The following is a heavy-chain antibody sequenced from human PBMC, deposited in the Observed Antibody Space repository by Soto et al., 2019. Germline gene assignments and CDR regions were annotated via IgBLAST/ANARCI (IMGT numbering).Heavy chain of an antibody. J-gene: IGHJ6*02. V-gene: IGHV3-48*03. D-gene: IGHD2-21*01. CDR2: ISSSGSTI. Sequence: EVQLVESGGGLVQPGGSLRLSCAASGFTFSSYEMNWVRQAPGKGLEWVSYISSSGSTIYYADSVKGRFTISRDNAKNSLYLQMNSLRAEDTAVYYCARGLYSRPDYYYYGMDVWGQGTTVTVSS. CDR1: GFTFSSYE. CDR3: ARGLYSRPDYYYYGMDV.